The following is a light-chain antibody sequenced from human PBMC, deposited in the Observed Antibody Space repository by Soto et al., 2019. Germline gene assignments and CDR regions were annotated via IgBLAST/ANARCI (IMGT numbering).Light chain of an antibody. Sequence: DIQMTQSPSTLSASVGDRVTITCRASQSISHWLAWYQQKPGKAPTVLISQASSLENGVPSRFSGSGSRTELTLTISSLQPDDFAAYYCQQYSTYSITFGGGTKVEMK. CDR1: QSISHW. CDR2: QAS. CDR3: QQYSTYSIT. J-gene: IGKJ4*02. V-gene: IGKV1-5*03.